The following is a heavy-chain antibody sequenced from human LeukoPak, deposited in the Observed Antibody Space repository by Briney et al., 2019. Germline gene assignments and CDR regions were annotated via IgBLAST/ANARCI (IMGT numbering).Heavy chain of an antibody. CDR3: ARSADYLHDAFDI. CDR1: GFTFSSYE. CDR2: ISSSGSTI. Sequence: GGSLRLSCAASGFTFSSYEMNWVRQAPGKGLEWVSYISSSGSTIYYADSVEGRFTISRDNAKNSLYLQMNSLRAEDTAVYYCARSADYLHDAFDIWGQGTMVTVSS. D-gene: IGHD4-11*01. V-gene: IGHV3-48*03. J-gene: IGHJ3*02.